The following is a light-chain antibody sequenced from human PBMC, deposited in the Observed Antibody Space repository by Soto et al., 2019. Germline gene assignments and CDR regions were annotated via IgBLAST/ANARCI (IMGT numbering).Light chain of an antibody. CDR3: QQRSNWQYT. CDR2: DTS. CDR1: QSVSGY. V-gene: IGKV3-11*01. J-gene: IGKJ2*01. Sequence: ELVLTQSPATLSLSPGERATLSCRASQSVSGYSAWYQLKPGQAPRLLIYDTSNRATGIPARFSGSGSGTDFTLTISGLEPEDFAVYYCQQRSNWQYTFGLGTRLEIK.